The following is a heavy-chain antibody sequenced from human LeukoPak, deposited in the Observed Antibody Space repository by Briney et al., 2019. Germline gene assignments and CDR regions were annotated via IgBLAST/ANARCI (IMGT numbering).Heavy chain of an antibody. Sequence: SETLSLTCTVSGGSISSSSYYWGWIRQPPGKGLDWIGIINYRGNTYYNPSLKSRVTISVDTSKNQFSLRLSSVTAADTAVYYCARVTGYMIEDYFDYWGQGTLVTVSS. CDR1: GGSISSSSYY. D-gene: IGHD3-22*01. CDR2: INYRGNT. CDR3: ARVTGYMIEDYFDY. V-gene: IGHV4-39*07. J-gene: IGHJ4*02.